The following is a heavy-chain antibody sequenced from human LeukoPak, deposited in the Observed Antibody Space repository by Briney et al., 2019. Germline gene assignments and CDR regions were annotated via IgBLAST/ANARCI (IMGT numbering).Heavy chain of an antibody. J-gene: IGHJ3*02. Sequence: SETLSLTCTVSGGSISSGGYYWSWIRQHPGKGLEWIGYIYYSGSTYYNPSLKSRVTISVDTSKNQFSLKLSSVIAADTAVYYCARGSGYDYVAFDIWGQGTMVTVSS. CDR2: IYYSGST. CDR1: GGSISSGGYY. V-gene: IGHV4-31*03. CDR3: ARGSGYDYVAFDI. D-gene: IGHD5-12*01.